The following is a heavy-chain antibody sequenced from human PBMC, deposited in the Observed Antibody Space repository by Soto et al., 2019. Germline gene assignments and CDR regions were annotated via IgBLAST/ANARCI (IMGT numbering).Heavy chain of an antibody. CDR1: GGTFSSYA. D-gene: IGHD2-21*02. Sequence: GASVKVSCKASGGTFSSYAFSWVRQAPGQGLEWMGDIIPFFDTADYAQKFQGRVTITADESASTAYMELSSLRSEDTAVYYCARSIVVVTALDYWGQGTLVTVSS. CDR2: IIPFFDTA. CDR3: ARSIVVVTALDY. J-gene: IGHJ4*02. V-gene: IGHV1-69*13.